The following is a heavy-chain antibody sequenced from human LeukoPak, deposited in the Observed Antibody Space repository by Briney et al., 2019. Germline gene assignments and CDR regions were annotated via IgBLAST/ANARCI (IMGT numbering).Heavy chain of an antibody. J-gene: IGHJ4*02. CDR2: ISYDGSNK. Sequence: GGSLRLSCAASGFTFSSYGMHWVRQAPGKGLGWVAVISYDGSNKYYADSVKGRFTISRDNSKNTLYLQMNSLRAEDTAVYYCAKDRPLYSSGWLFDYWGQGTLVTVSS. V-gene: IGHV3-30*18. CDR1: GFTFSSYG. D-gene: IGHD6-19*01. CDR3: AKDRPLYSSGWLFDY.